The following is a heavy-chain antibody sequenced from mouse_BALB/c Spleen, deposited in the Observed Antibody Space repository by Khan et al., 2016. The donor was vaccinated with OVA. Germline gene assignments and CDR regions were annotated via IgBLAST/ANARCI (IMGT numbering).Heavy chain of an antibody. V-gene: IGHV3-2*02. CDR2: ISYSGNT. CDR1: GYSITSEFA. J-gene: IGHJ3*01. CDR3: ARKDYYDYDPFPY. D-gene: IGHD2-4*01. Sequence: EVQLQESGPGLVKPSQSLSLTCTVTGYSITSEFAWNWIRQFPGNKLEWMGYISYSGNTRYNPSLKSLISITRDTSRNQFFLQLNSVTPEDTATYYCARKDYYDYDPFPYWGQGTLGTVSA.